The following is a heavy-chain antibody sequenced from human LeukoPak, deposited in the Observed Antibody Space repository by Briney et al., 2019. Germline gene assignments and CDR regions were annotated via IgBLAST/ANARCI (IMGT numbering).Heavy chain of an antibody. CDR3: ARHKQGGEYSYGNVPPAPHYYYYGMDV. Sequence: GESLKISCKGSGYSFTSYWIGWVRQMPGKGLEWMGIIYPGDSDTRYSPSFQGQVTISADKSISTAYLQWSSLKASDTAMYYCARHKQGGEYSYGNVPPAPHYYYYGMDVWGQGTTVTVSS. V-gene: IGHV5-51*01. J-gene: IGHJ6*02. CDR1: GYSFTSYW. D-gene: IGHD5-18*01. CDR2: IYPGDSDT.